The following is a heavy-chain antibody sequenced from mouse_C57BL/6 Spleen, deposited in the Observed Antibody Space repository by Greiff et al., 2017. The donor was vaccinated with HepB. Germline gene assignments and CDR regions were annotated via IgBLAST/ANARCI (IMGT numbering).Heavy chain of an antibody. CDR1: GFTFSNYW. CDR2: IRLKSDNYAT. CDR3: TGGITTRYFDV. D-gene: IGHD2-4*01. V-gene: IGHV6-3*01. J-gene: IGHJ1*03. Sequence: EVKLEESGGGLVQPGGSMKLSCVASGFTFSNYWMNWVRQSPEKGLEWVAQIRLKSDNYATHYVESVKGRFTISRDDSKSSVYLQMNNLRAEDTGIYYCTGGITTRYFDVWGTGTTVTVSS.